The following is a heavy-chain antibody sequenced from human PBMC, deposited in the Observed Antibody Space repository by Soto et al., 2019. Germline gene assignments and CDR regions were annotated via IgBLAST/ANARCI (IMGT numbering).Heavy chain of an antibody. Sequence: GASRKISCRVSGYSFTSYWISWVRQMPGKGLEWMGRIEPTDSYANYSPSFQVHVTFSVDRSINTAYLQWSSLKAPDTAVYYCARVHSSHGTNGQLDYWGPGSLGTVAS. V-gene: IGHV5-10-1*01. CDR3: ARVHSSHGTNGQLDY. CDR2: IEPTDSYA. CDR1: GYSFTSYW. J-gene: IGHJ4*02. D-gene: IGHD3-22*01.